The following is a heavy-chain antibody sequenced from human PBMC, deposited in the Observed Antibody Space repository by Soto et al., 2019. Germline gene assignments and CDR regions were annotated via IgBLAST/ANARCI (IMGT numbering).Heavy chain of an antibody. V-gene: IGHV3-13*01. CDR2: IGTAGDT. D-gene: IGHD6-13*01. CDR3: ARGIAAADMMANYYYYYGMDV. J-gene: IGHJ6*02. Sequence: GGSLRLSCAASGFTFSSYDMHWVRQATGKGLEWVSAIGTAGDTYYPGSVKGRFTISRENAKNSLYLQMNSLRAEDTAVYYCARGIAAADMMANYYYYYGMDVWGQGTTVTVSS. CDR1: GFTFSSYD.